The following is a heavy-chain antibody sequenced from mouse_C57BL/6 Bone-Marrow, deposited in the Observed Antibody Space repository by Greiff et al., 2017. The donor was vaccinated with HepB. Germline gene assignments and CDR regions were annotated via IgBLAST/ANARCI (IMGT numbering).Heavy chain of an antibody. CDR3: ARSDDYPWYFDV. CDR1: GYTFTSYG. Sequence: VKLQESGAELARPGASVKLSCKASGYTFTSYGISWVKQRTGQGLEWIGEIYPRSGNTYYNEKFKGKATLTADKSSSTAYMELRSLTSEDSAVYFCARSDDYPWYFDVWGTGTTVTVSS. J-gene: IGHJ1*03. CDR2: IYPRSGNT. V-gene: IGHV1-81*01. D-gene: IGHD2-4*01.